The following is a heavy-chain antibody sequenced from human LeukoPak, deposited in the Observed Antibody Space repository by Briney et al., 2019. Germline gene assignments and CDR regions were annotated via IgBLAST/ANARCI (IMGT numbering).Heavy chain of an antibody. CDR1: GGSFSGYY. V-gene: IGHV4-34*01. J-gene: IGHJ4*02. D-gene: IGHD3-22*01. Sequence: SETLSLTCAVYGGSFSGYYWSWIRQPPGKGLEWIGEINHSGSTNYNPSLKSRVTISVDTSKNQFSLKLSSVTAEDTAVYYCARDFVFKVSDSSGYYWSSEGFDYWGQGTLVTVSS. CDR3: ARDFVFKVSDSSGYYWSSEGFDY. CDR2: INHSGST.